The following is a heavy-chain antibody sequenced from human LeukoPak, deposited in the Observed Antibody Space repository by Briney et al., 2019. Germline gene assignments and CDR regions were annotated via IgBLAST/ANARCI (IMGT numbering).Heavy chain of an antibody. V-gene: IGHV3-66*02. CDR3: ARGWLAGNPYHAFDL. CDR2: IYPDGSS. D-gene: IGHD3-22*01. Sequence: GGSLRLSCAGSGFTVSSSYVSWVRQAPERGLEWVSVIYPDGSSYYPDSLKGRFTISRDNPKNTLYLQMNNLRAEDTAVYYCARGWLAGNPYHAFDLWGKGTMVTVSS. J-gene: IGHJ3*01. CDR1: GFTVSSSY.